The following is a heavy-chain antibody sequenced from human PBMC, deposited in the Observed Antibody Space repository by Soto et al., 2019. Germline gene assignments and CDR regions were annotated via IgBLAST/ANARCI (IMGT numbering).Heavy chain of an antibody. V-gene: IGHV3-23*01. CDR3: ARNVGPGTTHFDY. CDR2: ISGSGGST. Sequence: GGSLRLSCAASGFTFSSYAMTWVRLAPGKGLEWVSAISGSGGSTYYADSVKGRFTISRDNSKNTLYLQMNSLRAEDTAVYYCARNVGPGTTHFDYWGQGTLVTVSS. J-gene: IGHJ4*02. D-gene: IGHD1-7*01. CDR1: GFTFSSYA.